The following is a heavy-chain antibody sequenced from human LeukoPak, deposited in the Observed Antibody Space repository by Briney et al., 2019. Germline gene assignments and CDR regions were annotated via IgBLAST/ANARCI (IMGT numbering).Heavy chain of an antibody. CDR1: GYTFTSYD. D-gene: IGHD3-10*01. CDR2: MSPNSGDT. CDR3: AREVVRGVMFYYYGMDV. J-gene: IGHJ6*02. Sequence: ASVKVSCKASGYTFTSYDFNWVRQATGQRPEWMGWMSPNSGDTGYAQKFQDRVTMTRNTSISTAYMELSSLRSEDTAVYYCAREVVRGVMFYYYGMDVWGQGTTVTASS. V-gene: IGHV1-8*01.